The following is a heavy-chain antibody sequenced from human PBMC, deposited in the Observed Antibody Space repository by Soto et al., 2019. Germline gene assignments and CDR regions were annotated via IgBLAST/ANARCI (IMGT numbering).Heavy chain of an antibody. V-gene: IGHV3-7*03. D-gene: IGHD5-12*01. CDR2: IKQDGSEK. CDR1: GFTFSSYW. CDR3: ARGWVEMATIWRLDY. J-gene: IGHJ4*02. Sequence: GGSLRLSCAASGFTFSSYWMSWVRQAPGKGLEWVANIKQDGSEKYYVDSVKGRFTISRDNAKNSLYLQMNSLRAEDTAVYYCARGWVEMATIWRLDYWGQGTLVTVSS.